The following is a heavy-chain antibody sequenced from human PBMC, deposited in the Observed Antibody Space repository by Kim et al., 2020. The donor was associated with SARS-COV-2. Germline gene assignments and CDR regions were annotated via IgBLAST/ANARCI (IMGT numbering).Heavy chain of an antibody. CDR2: IKSKTDGGTT. CDR3: TPSPDIVVVPAALDAFDI. Sequence: GGSLRLSCAASGFTFSNAWMSWVRQAPGKGLEWVGRIKSKTDGGTTDYAAPVKGRFTISRDDSKNTLYLQMNSLKTEDTAVYYCTPSPDIVVVPAALDAFDIWGQGTMVTVSS. V-gene: IGHV3-15*01. J-gene: IGHJ3*02. D-gene: IGHD2-2*01. CDR1: GFTFSNAW.